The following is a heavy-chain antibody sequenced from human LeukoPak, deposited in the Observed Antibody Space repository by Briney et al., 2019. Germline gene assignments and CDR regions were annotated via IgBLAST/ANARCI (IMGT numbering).Heavy chain of an antibody. CDR1: GYSISSGSYY. V-gene: IGHV4-61*02. D-gene: IGHD3-9*01. Sequence: SETLSLTCTVSGYSISSGSYYWSWIRQPAGKGLEWIGRIYSSGSTNYNPSLKSRVTISVDTSKNQFSLNLSSVTAADTAVYYCARTILGDYYMDVWGKGTTVTISS. CDR3: ARTILGDYYMDV. J-gene: IGHJ6*03. CDR2: IYSSGST.